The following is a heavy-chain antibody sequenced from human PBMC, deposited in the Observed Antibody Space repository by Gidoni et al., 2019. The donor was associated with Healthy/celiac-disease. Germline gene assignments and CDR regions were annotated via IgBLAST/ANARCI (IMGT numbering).Heavy chain of an antibody. CDR2: ISGRGGST. Sequence: EVQLLESGGGLVQPGGSLRLSCAASGFTFSSYAMSWVRQAPGKGLEWVSAISGRGGSTYYADSVKGRFTISRYNSKNSLYLQMHSLRAEYTAVYYCAKVPVRWEQWLVGGYYFDYWGQGTLVTVSS. V-gene: IGHV3-23*01. CDR3: AKVPVRWEQWLVGGYYFDY. J-gene: IGHJ4*02. D-gene: IGHD6-19*01. CDR1: GFTFSSYA.